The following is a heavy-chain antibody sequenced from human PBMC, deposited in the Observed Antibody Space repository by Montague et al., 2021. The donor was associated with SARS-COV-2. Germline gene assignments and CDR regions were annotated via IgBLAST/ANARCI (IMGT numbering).Heavy chain of an antibody. CDR1: GGSIISYY. V-gene: IGHV4-59*01. CDR2: IYYSGRT. J-gene: IGHJ5*02. D-gene: IGHD1-7*01. CDR3: ARAAGYNWNYGYNWFDP. Sequence: SDTLSLTCTVSGGSIISYYCSWIRQPPGKGLEWIGYIYYSGRTNYNPSLKSRVTISVDTSKNQFSLKLSSVTAADTAVYYCARAAGYNWNYGYNWFDPWGRGTRFTVSS.